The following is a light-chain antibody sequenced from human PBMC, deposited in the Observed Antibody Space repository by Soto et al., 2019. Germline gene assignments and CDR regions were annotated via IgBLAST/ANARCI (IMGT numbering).Light chain of an antibody. CDR2: WAS. J-gene: IGKJ1*01. CDR1: QTVLNTSNNQNY. CDR3: QQYFSSSWT. V-gene: IGKV4-1*01. Sequence: DIVMSQSPESLTVSLGERATINCKSSQTVLNTSNNQNYLAWYQQKPGQSPKLLIYWASNRDSGVPERFSGSGYGTDFTITISSLQAEDVAVYYCQQYFSSSWTFGQGTRGEIK.